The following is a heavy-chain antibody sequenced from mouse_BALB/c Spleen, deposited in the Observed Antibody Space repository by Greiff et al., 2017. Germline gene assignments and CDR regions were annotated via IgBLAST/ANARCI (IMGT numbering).Heavy chain of an antibody. CDR2: IDTSDSYT. CDR1: GYTFTDYW. Sequence: VQLQQPGAELVMPGASVKMSCKASGYTFTDYWMHWVKQRPGQGLEWIGAIDTSDSYTSYNQKFKGKATLTVDESSSTAYMQLSSLTSEDSAVYYCARWGFYAMDYWGQGTSVTVSS. V-gene: IGHV1-69*01. J-gene: IGHJ4*01. CDR3: ARWGFYAMDY.